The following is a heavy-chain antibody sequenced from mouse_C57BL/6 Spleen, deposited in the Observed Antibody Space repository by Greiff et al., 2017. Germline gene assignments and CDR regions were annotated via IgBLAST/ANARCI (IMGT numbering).Heavy chain of an antibody. J-gene: IGHJ3*01. Sequence: QVQLQQPGAELVRPGTSVKLSCKASGYTFTSYWMHWVKQRPGQGLAWIGVIDPSDSYTNYNQKFKGKATLTVDTSSSTAYMQLSSLTSEDSAVYYCARGCDYDGPTAWFAYWGQGTLVTVSA. D-gene: IGHD2-4*01. V-gene: IGHV1-59*01. CDR2: IDPSDSYT. CDR3: ARGCDYDGPTAWFAY. CDR1: GYTFTSYW.